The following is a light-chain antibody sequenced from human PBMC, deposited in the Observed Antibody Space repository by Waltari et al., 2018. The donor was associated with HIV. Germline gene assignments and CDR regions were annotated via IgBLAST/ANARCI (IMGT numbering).Light chain of an antibody. V-gene: IGLV1-47*01. CDR2: SNG. CDR1: NSNVGNNF. J-gene: IGLJ3*02. Sequence: QSVLTQPPSASKTPGQRVLMSCSGTNSNVGNNFVSWFQQVPGGAPKLVISSNGRRPAGVPDRFSGAKSGAAATLAISGLQSDDEADYFCASWDDKLSHWVFGVGTKLTV. CDR3: ASWDDKLSHWV.